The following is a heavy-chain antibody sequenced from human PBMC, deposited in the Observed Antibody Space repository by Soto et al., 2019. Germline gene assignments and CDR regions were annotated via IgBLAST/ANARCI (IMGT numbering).Heavy chain of an antibody. CDR1: GYTFTSYY. CDR3: ARAPSYGAFDI. CDR2: INPSGGST. V-gene: IGHV1-46*03. J-gene: IGHJ3*02. Sequence: ASVKVSCKASGYTFTSYYIHWVRQAPGQGLEWMGIINPSGGSTTYAQKFQGRVTMTRDTSTSTVYMELSSLRSEDTAVYYCARAPSYGAFDIWGQGTMVTVSS. D-gene: IGHD4-17*01.